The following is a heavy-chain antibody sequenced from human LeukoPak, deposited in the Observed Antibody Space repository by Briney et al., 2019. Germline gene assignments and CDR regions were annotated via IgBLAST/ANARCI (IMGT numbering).Heavy chain of an antibody. CDR3: ARDVGGSLDY. Sequence: GGCLRLSCAASGFTFSTYWMAWVRQAPGKGLEWVANIKSDESAKHQADSVKGRFTISRDNAQNSVYLQMTSLRGEDTAVYYCARDVGGSLDYWGQGTLVTVSS. D-gene: IGHD3-10*01. CDR2: IKSDESAK. V-gene: IGHV3-7*01. J-gene: IGHJ4*02. CDR1: GFTFSTYW.